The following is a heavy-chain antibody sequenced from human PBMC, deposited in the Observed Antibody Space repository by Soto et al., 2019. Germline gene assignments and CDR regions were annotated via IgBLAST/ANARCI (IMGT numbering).Heavy chain of an antibody. Sequence: EVQLVQSGAEVKKPGESLKISCKGSGYSFTSYWIGWVSQMPGKGLEWMGIIYPGDPDTRYSPSFQGQVTISADKYISTAYLQWSSLKASNTAMYYCARPRDGHKGKNYYGMDVWGQGTTVTVSS. CDR3: ARPRDGHKGKNYYGMDV. V-gene: IGHV5-51*01. CDR2: IYPGDPDT. CDR1: GYSFTSYW. J-gene: IGHJ6*02.